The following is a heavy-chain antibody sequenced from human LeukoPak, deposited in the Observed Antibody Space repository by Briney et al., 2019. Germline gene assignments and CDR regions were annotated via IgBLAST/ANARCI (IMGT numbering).Heavy chain of an antibody. J-gene: IGHJ4*02. V-gene: IGHV4-59*12. Sequence: SETLSLTCTVSGGSISSYYWSWIRQPPGKGLEWIGSIYYSGSTYYNPSLKSRVTISVDTSKNQFSLKLSSVTAADTAVYYCARVKGQQLFNYWGQGTLVTVSS. CDR1: GGSISSYY. CDR2: IYYSGST. CDR3: ARVKGQQLFNY. D-gene: IGHD6-13*01.